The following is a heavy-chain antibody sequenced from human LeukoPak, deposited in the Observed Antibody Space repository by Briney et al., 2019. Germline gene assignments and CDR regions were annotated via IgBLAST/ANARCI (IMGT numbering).Heavy chain of an antibody. CDR1: GYTFTTYA. CDR2: INAGSGNT. Sequence: ASAKVSCKTSGYTFTTYAIQWVRQAPGQRLEWMGWINAGSGNTKYSQKFQGRVTITRDTSATTAYMELSTLRSEDTAVYYCAREHDFWSPYAFDIWGQGTMVTVSS. J-gene: IGHJ3*02. CDR3: AREHDFWSPYAFDI. D-gene: IGHD3-3*01. V-gene: IGHV1-3*01.